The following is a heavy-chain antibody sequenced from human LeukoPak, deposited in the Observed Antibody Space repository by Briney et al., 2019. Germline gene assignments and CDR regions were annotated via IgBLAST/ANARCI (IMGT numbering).Heavy chain of an antibody. J-gene: IGHJ1*01. D-gene: IGHD3-22*01. Sequence: PPGGSLRLSCAASGFTFSSYAMSWVRQAPGKGLEWVSAISGSGGSTYYADSVKGRFTISRDNSKSTLYLQMNSLRAEDTAVYYCAKDRYYYDSSGYYPYWGQGTLVTVSS. CDR1: GFTFSSYA. V-gene: IGHV3-23*01. CDR3: AKDRYYYDSSGYYPY. CDR2: ISGSGGST.